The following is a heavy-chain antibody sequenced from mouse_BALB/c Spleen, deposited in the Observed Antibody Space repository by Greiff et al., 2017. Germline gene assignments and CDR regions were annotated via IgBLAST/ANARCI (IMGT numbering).Heavy chain of an antibody. J-gene: IGHJ2*01. Sequence: QVQLQQPGAELVRPGASVKLSCKASGYTFTSYWINWVKQRPGQGLEWIGNIYPSDSYTNYNQKFKDKATLTVDKSSSTAYMQLSSPTSEDSAVYYCIYGYDGYYFDYWGQGTTLTVSS. D-gene: IGHD2-2*01. V-gene: IGHV1-69*02. CDR1: GYTFTSYW. CDR2: IYPSDSYT. CDR3: IYGYDGYYFDY.